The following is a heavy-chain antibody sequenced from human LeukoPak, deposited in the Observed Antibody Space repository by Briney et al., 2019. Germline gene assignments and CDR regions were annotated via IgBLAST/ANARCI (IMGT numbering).Heavy chain of an antibody. V-gene: IGHV4-59*01. CDR3: AREIYDSSGYPPGYFEY. D-gene: IGHD3-22*01. Sequence: PPETMSPTCTVSGGSTSSYSWSWIRQPPGKGREWVGYIYYSGSTNNNPYLQSRVTISVDTSKNQCSLKLSSVTAADTAVYYCAREIYDSSGYPPGYFEYWGARTLVTVSS. CDR2: IYYSGST. J-gene: IGHJ4*03. CDR1: GGSTSSYS.